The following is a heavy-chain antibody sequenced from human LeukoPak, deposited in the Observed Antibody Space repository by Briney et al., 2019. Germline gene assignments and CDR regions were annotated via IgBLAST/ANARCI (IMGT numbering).Heavy chain of an antibody. J-gene: IGHJ4*02. D-gene: IGHD6-19*01. V-gene: IGHV4-59*01. CDR3: ATQRVYSSGWHYFDY. CDR2: IYYSGST. Sequence: PSETLSLTCTVSGVSISSYYWSWIRQPPGKGLEWIGYIYYSGSTNYNPSLKSRVTISMDTSKNQFSLKLSSVTAADTAVYYCATQRVYSSGWHYFDYWGQGTLVTVSS. CDR1: GVSISSYY.